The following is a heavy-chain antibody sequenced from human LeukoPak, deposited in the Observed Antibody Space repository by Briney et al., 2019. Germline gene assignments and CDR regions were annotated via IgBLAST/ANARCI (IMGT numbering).Heavy chain of an antibody. D-gene: IGHD3-10*02. CDR3: ARDLSMFPGQVTWRTYYYGMDV. J-gene: IGHJ6*02. V-gene: IGHV1-18*01. Sequence: ASVKVSCNSSGYTFTSYGISWVRQAPGQGLEWMGWISAYNGNTNYAQKLQGRGTITTDTSTSTAYMELRSLRSDATAVYYCARDLSMFPGQVTWRTYYYGMDVWGQGTTVTVSS. CDR2: ISAYNGNT. CDR1: GYTFTSYG.